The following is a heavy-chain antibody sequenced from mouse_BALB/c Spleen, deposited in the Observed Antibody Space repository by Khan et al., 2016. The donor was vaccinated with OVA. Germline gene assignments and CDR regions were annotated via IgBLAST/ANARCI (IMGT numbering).Heavy chain of an antibody. CDR1: GSSSSSYG. J-gene: IGHJ3*01. D-gene: IGHD2-2*01. CDR3: AIIFYGYDVFAY. Sequence: QVQLKQSGPGLVAPSQSLSITCTVSGSSSSSYGVSWARQTPGKGLEWLGVIWSDGNKNYHSSLKSRLTITKDNSKSQVLLKLNSLQTDDTATYYCAIIFYGYDVFAYWGQGTLVTVSA. CDR2: IWSDGNK. V-gene: IGHV2-3*01.